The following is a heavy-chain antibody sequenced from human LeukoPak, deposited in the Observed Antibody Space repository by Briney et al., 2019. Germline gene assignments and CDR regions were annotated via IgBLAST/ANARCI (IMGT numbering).Heavy chain of an antibody. V-gene: IGHV1-69*05. J-gene: IGHJ4*02. CDR3: ARDLDGGNSGVYYFDY. Sequence: SVKVSCKASGGTFSSYAISWVRQAPGQGLEWMGRIIPIFGTANYAQKFRGRVTITTDESTSTAYMELSSLRSEDTAVYYCARDLDGGNSGVYYFDYWGQGTLVTVSS. CDR2: IIPIFGTA. CDR1: GGTFSSYA. D-gene: IGHD4-23*01.